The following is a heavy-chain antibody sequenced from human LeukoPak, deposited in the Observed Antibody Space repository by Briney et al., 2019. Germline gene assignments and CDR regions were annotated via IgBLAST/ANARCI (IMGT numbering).Heavy chain of an antibody. V-gene: IGHV1-46*01. J-gene: IGHJ5*02. D-gene: IGHD3-9*01. Sequence: ASVKVSCKASGYTFTSYYMHWVRQAPGQGLEWMGIINPSGGSTSYAQKFQGRVTMTRDMSTSTVYMELSSLRSEDTAVYYCARDVLYYDILTGYPKGNWFDPWGQGTLVTVSS. CDR2: INPSGGST. CDR3: ARDVLYYDILTGYPKGNWFDP. CDR1: GYTFTSYY.